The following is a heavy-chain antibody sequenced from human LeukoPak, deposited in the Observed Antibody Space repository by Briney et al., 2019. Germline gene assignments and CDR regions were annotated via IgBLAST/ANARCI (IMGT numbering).Heavy chain of an antibody. J-gene: IGHJ5*02. D-gene: IGHD3-10*01. V-gene: IGHV3-74*01. CDR2: INSDGSST. CDR3: ARGAYYGSGGFDP. CDR1: GLTFSSYW. Sequence: GGSLRLSCAASGLTFSSYWMHWVRQAPGKGLVWVSRINSDGSSTSYADSVKGRFTISRDNAKNTLYLQMNSLRAEDTAVYYCARGAYYGSGGFDPWGQGTLVTVSS.